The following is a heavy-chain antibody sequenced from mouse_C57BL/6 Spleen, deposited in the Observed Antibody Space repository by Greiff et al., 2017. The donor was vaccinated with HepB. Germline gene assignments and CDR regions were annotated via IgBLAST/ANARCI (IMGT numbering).Heavy chain of an antibody. Sequence: EVQLQQSGPELVKPGASVKISCKASGYTFTDYYMNWVKQSHGKSLEWIGDINPNNGGTSYNQKFKGKATLTVDKSSSTAYMELRSLTSEDSAVYCCARGYDYDVGYWGQGTSVTVSS. CDR1: GYTFTDYY. CDR2: INPNNGGT. J-gene: IGHJ4*01. D-gene: IGHD2-4*01. V-gene: IGHV1-26*01. CDR3: ARGYDYDVGY.